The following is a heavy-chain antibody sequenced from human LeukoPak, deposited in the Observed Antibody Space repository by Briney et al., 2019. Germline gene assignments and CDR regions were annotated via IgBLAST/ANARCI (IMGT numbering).Heavy chain of an antibody. Sequence: GASVKVSCKASGGTFSSYAISWVRQAPGQGLEWMGRIIPILGIANYAQKFQGRVTITADKSTSTAYMELSSLRSEDTAVYYCARDGEWVEMATISYYFDYWGQGTLVTVSS. CDR1: GGTFSSYA. J-gene: IGHJ4*02. CDR3: ARDGEWVEMATISYYFDY. V-gene: IGHV1-69*04. CDR2: IIPILGIA. D-gene: IGHD5-24*01.